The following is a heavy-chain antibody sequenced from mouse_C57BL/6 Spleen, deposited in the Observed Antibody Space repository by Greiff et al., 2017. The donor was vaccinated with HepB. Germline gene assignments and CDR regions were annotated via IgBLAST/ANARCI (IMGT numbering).Heavy chain of an antibody. CDR3: ARFYYYGSIYLYYFDN. J-gene: IGHJ2*01. D-gene: IGHD1-1*01. Sequence: EVQLQQSGPELVKPGASVKISCKASGYTFTDYYMNWVKQSHGKSLEWIGDINPNNGGTSYNQKFKGKDTLTVDKSSSTAYLELRSLTSEDSAVYYCARFYYYGSIYLYYFDNWSQGATLTVSS. CDR1: GYTFTDYY. V-gene: IGHV1-26*01. CDR2: INPNNGGT.